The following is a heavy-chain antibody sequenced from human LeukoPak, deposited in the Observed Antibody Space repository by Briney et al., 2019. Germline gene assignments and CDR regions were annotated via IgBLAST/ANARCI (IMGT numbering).Heavy chain of an antibody. CDR3: ARVYESITLVRGVRAPVDV. D-gene: IGHD3-10*01. V-gene: IGHV1-69*11. Sequence: GASVKVSCKASGGVFTTYAVSWVRQAPGQGLEWMGSIIPFLGTTNYAQKFQGRVTITADESTSTAYMELNSLKSEDTAVYYCARVYESITLVRGVRAPVDVWGQGTTVTVSS. CDR1: GGVFTTYA. CDR2: IIPFLGTT. J-gene: IGHJ6*02.